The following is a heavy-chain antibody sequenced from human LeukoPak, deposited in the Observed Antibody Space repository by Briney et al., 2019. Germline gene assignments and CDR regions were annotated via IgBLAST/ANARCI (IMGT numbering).Heavy chain of an antibody. D-gene: IGHD3-3*01. J-gene: IGHJ4*02. V-gene: IGHV4-59*08. Sequence: PSETLSLTCAVSNASVCGYYWSWIRQRPGKGLEWVGHIHYSGSTKYNPSLKSRVTVSLDTSKNHLTLMLSSVTAADTAMYYCARLRKYDDVWSGYFHYFDYWGQGTLVTVPS. CDR1: NASVCGYY. CDR3: ARLRKYDDVWSGYFHYFDY. CDR2: IHYSGST.